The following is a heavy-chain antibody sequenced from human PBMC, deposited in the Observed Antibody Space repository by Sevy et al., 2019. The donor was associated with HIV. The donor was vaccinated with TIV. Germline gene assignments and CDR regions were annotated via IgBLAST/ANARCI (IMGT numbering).Heavy chain of an antibody. Sequence: ATVKVSCKASGYTFTGYYMHWMGQAPGQGLEWMGWINPDSRGPIYPPKFQGRVTLSRDTSISTAYMDLSRLQSDDTAVYYCVRDYRDGYFEYWGQGTPVTVSS. CDR3: VRDYRDGYFEY. CDR1: GYTFTGYY. J-gene: IGHJ4*02. CDR2: INPDSRGP. V-gene: IGHV1-2*02.